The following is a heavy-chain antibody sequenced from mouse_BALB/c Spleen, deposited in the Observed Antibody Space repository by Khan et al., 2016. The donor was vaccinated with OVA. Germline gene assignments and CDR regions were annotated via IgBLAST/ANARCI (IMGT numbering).Heavy chain of an antibody. D-gene: IGHD2-3*01. CDR2: ISSGGSYT. V-gene: IGHV5-6*01. CDR1: GFTFSSYG. J-gene: IGHJ4*01. Sequence: EVQLQESGGDLVKPGGSLKLSCAASGFTFSSYGMSWVRQTPDKRLEWVAAISSGGSYTYYPDSLKGRFTISRDNAKNTLYLQMSSLKSEDTAMYYCARQPGYYEGSAMDYGGQGTSVTVSS. CDR3: ARQPGYYEGSAMDY.